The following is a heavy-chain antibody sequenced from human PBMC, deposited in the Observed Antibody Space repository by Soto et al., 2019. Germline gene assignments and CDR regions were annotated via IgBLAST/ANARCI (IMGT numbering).Heavy chain of an antibody. D-gene: IGHD6-13*01. CDR3: ARARQQQLVRKYYYYGMDV. Sequence: SETLSLTCTVSGGSISSYYLSWIRQPPGKGLEWIGYNYYSGSTNYNPSLKSRVTISVDTSKNQFSLKLSSVTAADTAVYYCARARQQQLVRKYYYYGMDVWGQGTTVTVSS. J-gene: IGHJ6*02. V-gene: IGHV4-59*01. CDR2: NYYSGST. CDR1: GGSISSYY.